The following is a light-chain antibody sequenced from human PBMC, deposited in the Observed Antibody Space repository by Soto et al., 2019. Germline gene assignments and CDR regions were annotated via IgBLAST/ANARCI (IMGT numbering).Light chain of an antibody. CDR2: GAS. CDR3: QQYNNWPHT. Sequence: EIVMTQSPATLSVSPGERATLSCRASQSISSNLAWYLQKPGQAPRLLIHGASTRATSIPAMFSGSGSGTDFTLTISSLQSEDFAVYYCQQYNNWPHTFGQGTKLEIK. J-gene: IGKJ2*01. V-gene: IGKV3-15*01. CDR1: QSISSN.